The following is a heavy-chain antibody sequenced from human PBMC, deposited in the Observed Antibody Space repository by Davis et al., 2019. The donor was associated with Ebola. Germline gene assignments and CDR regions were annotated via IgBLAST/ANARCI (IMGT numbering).Heavy chain of an antibody. D-gene: IGHD3-10*01. J-gene: IGHJ6*02. Sequence: GESLKISCVASGLTFTHYWMNWVRQAPGKGLEWVANVKQDGSDTYYVDSVKGRFIISRDNTKNSIYLEMNDLRVDDTAVYYCATLPGGRGMDVWGQGTTVTVSS. CDR2: VKQDGSDT. CDR1: GLTFTHYW. CDR3: ATLPGGRGMDV. V-gene: IGHV3-7*01.